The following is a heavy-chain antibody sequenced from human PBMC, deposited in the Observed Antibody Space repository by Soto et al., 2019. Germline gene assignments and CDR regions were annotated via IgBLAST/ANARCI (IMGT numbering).Heavy chain of an antibody. V-gene: IGHV3-21*06. CDR1: GFTFTRYS. J-gene: IGHJ4*02. CDR2: ISSTTNYI. Sequence: GGSLRLSCAASGFTFTRYSMNWVRQAPGKGLEWVSSISSTTNYIYYGDSMKGRSTISRDNAKNSLYLEMNSLRAEDTAVYYCARESEDLTSNFDYWGQGTLVTVSS. CDR3: ARESEDLTSNFDY.